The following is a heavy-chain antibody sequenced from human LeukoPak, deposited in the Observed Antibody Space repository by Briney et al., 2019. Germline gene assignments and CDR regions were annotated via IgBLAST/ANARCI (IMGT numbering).Heavy chain of an antibody. CDR2: IYYSGST. J-gene: IGHJ4*02. D-gene: IGHD3-16*01. V-gene: IGHV4-39*01. Sequence: SETLSLTCTVSGGSISSSSYYWGWIRQPPGKGLEWIGSIYYSGSTYYNPSLKSRVTISVDTSKNQFSLKLSSVTAADTAVYYCARGRIRGNYGNWGQGTLVTVSS. CDR3: ARGRIRGNYGN. CDR1: GGSISSSSYY.